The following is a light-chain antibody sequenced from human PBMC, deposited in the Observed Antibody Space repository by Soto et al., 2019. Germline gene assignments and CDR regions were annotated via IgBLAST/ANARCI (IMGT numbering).Light chain of an antibody. CDR1: SSDVGGYNY. CDR3: NSYTGSSTFV. V-gene: IGLV2-14*01. CDR2: GVT. Sequence: QSALTQPASVSGSPGQSITISCTGTSSDVGGYNYVSWYQQHPGKAPKLMIYGVTNRPSGVSSRFSGSRSGNTASLTISGLQAEDEAEYFCNSYTGSSTFVFGTGTELTVL. J-gene: IGLJ1*01.